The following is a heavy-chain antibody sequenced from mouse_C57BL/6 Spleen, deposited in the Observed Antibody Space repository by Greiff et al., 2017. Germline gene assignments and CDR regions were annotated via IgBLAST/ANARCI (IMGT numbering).Heavy chain of an antibody. CDR1: GFTFSDYG. D-gene: IGHD1-1*01. Sequence: VQRVESGGGLVKPGGSLKLSCAASGFTFSDYGMHWVRQAPEKVLEWVAYISSGSSTIFYAETVKGRFTISSDNAKNTLYLQMTSLRSEDTAMNYCERTIRAMDYWSQGTTVTV. CDR2: ISSGSSTI. CDR3: ERTIRAMDY. V-gene: IGHV5-17*01. J-gene: IGHJ4*01.